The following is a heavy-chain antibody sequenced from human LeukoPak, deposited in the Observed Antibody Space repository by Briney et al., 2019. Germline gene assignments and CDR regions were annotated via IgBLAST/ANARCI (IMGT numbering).Heavy chain of an antibody. CDR1: GFDFNNYN. J-gene: IGHJ6*03. D-gene: IGHD1-26*01. V-gene: IGHV3-21*01. CDR2: ITSSGTYI. Sequence: GGSLRLSCAASGFDFNNYNMNWVRQAPGKGLEWVSSITSSGTYIYYADSVKGRFTISRDNANNSLYLQMNSLRPEDTAVYYCARDPYSGSYGDYYYYYMDVWGKGTTVTISS. CDR3: ARDPYSGSYGDYYYYYMDV.